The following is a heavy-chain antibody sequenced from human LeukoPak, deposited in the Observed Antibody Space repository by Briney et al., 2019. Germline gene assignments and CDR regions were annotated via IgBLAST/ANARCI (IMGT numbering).Heavy chain of an antibody. Sequence: ASVKVSCKASGYTFTGYDMHWVRQAPGQGLEWMGWINPNSGGTNYAQKFQGRVTMTRDTSISTAYMELSRLRSDDTAVYYCARVPRTTTPPVLWFDPWGQGTLVTVSS. CDR2: INPNSGGT. CDR3: ARVPRTTTPPVLWFDP. J-gene: IGHJ5*02. CDR1: GYTFTGYD. D-gene: IGHD2-15*01. V-gene: IGHV1-2*02.